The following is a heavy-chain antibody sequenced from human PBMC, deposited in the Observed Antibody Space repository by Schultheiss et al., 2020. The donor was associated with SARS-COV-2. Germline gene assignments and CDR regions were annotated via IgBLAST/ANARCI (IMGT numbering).Heavy chain of an antibody. Sequence: SQTLSLTCTVSGGSISSYYWSWIRQPPGKGLEWIGEINHSGSTNYNPSLRSRVTISVDTSKNQFSLQLNSVTPEDTAVYYCARGISSIAVAGTYWFDPWGQGILVTVSS. V-gene: IGHV4-34*01. CDR3: ARGISSIAVAGTYWFDP. D-gene: IGHD6-19*01. CDR1: GGSISSYY. CDR2: INHSGST. J-gene: IGHJ5*02.